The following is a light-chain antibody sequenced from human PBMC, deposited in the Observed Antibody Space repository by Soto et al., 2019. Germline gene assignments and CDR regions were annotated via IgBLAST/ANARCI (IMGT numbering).Light chain of an antibody. CDR2: SNN. J-gene: IGLJ1*01. CDR3: AAWDDSLNGFYV. V-gene: IGLV1-44*01. CDR1: SSNIGSNT. Sequence: QSVLTQPPSASGTPGQRVTISCSGSSSNIGSNTVNWYQQLPGTAPKLLIYSNNQRPSGVPDRFSGSKSGTSASLAISGHQSEDEADYYCAAWDDSLNGFYVFGTGTKVTVL.